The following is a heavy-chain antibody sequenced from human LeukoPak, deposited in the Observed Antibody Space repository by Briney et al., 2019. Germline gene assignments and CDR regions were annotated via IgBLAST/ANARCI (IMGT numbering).Heavy chain of an antibody. J-gene: IGHJ4*02. CDR3: AKSGGYGLIDY. Sequence: PSQTLSLTCTVSGASISGSGYYWGWIRQPPGKGLEWIGSIYSSGSTYYNASLQSRVTISIETSKNQISLRLNSVTAADTAMYYCAKSGGYGLIDYWGQGTLVTVSS. D-gene: IGHD1-26*01. V-gene: IGHV4-39*01. CDR2: IYSSGST. CDR1: GASISGSGYY.